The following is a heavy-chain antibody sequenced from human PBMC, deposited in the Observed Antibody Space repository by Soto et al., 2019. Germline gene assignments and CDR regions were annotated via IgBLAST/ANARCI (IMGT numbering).Heavy chain of an antibody. CDR3: ARVLNDFWSGKFLSCWFDT. J-gene: IGHJ5*02. Sequence: SETLSLTCAVSGGSISSGGYSWSWIRQPPGKGLEWIGYIYHSGSTYYNPSLKSRVTISVDRSKNQFSLKLSSVTAADTAVYYCARVLNDFWSGKFLSCWFDTWGQGTLVTVSS. CDR2: IYHSGST. V-gene: IGHV4-30-2*01. D-gene: IGHD3-3*01. CDR1: GGSISSGGYS.